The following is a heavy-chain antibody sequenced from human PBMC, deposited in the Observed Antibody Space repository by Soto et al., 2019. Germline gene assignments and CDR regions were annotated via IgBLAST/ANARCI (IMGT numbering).Heavy chain of an antibody. CDR1: GGTFSSYA. CDR3: ARARGGDSSSPMNPLYYYYYGMDV. V-gene: IGHV1-69*13. CDR2: IIPIFGTA. J-gene: IGHJ6*02. D-gene: IGHD6-6*01. Sequence: SVKVSCKASGGTFSSYAISWVRQAPGQGLEWMGGIIPIFGTANYAQKFQGRVTITADESTSTAYMGLSSLRSEDTAVYYCARARGGDSSSPMNPLYYYYYGMDVWGQGTTVTVSS.